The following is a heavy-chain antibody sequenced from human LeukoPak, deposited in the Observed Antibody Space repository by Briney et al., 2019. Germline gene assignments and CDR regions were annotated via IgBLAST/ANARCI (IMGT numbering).Heavy chain of an antibody. Sequence: GSLRLSCAASGFTFSSYGMHWVRQPPGKGLEWIGSIYYSGSTYYNPSLKSRVTISVDTSKNQFSLKLSSVTAADTAVYYCARPSGKYGSGSSDAFDIWGQGTMVTVSS. CDR2: IYYSGST. J-gene: IGHJ3*02. V-gene: IGHV4-39*01. D-gene: IGHD3-10*01. CDR1: GFTFSSYG. CDR3: ARPSGKYGSGSSDAFDI.